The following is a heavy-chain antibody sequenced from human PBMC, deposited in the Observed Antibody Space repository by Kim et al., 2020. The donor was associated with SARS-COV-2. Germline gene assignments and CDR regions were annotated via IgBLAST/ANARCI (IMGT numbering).Heavy chain of an antibody. CDR3: AKESLLPPGWFDP. Sequence: GGSLRLSCAASGFTFSSYGMHWVRQAPGKGLEWVAVISYDGSNKYYADSVKGRFTISRDNSKNTLYLQMNSLRAEDTAVYYCAKESLLPPGWFDPWGQGTLVTVSS. V-gene: IGHV3-30*18. CDR2: ISYDGSNK. D-gene: IGHD3-22*01. CDR1: GFTFSSYG. J-gene: IGHJ5*02.